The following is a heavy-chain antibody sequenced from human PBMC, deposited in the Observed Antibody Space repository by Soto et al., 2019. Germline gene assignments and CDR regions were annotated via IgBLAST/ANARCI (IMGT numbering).Heavy chain of an antibody. CDR1: GFTFSSYA. Sequence: GGSLRLSCAASGFTFSSYAMHWVRQAPGKGLEWVAVISYDGSNKYYADSVKGRFTISRDNSKNTLYLQMNSLRAEDTAVYYCARDSVVQPWSYNWFDPWGQGTLVTVSS. V-gene: IGHV3-30-3*01. CDR3: ARDSVVQPWSYNWFDP. D-gene: IGHD5-18*01. J-gene: IGHJ5*02. CDR2: ISYDGSNK.